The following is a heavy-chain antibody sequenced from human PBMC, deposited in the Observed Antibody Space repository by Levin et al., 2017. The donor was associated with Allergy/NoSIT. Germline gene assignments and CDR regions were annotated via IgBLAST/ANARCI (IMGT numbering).Heavy chain of an antibody. J-gene: IGHJ4*02. CDR1: RFTFRTFW. CDR2: IKQDGSDK. Sequence: RGESLKISCAASRFTFRTFWMSWVRQAPGKGPEWVANIKQDGSDKYYVDSVEGRFTVSRDNAKNSLYLQMNSLRVEDTAVYYCARDHDGEDEYFDFWGQGTLVTVSS. D-gene: IGHD3-10*01. CDR3: ARDHDGEDEYFDF. V-gene: IGHV3-7*01.